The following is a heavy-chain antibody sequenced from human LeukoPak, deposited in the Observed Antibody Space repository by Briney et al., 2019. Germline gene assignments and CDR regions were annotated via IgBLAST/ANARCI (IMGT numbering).Heavy chain of an antibody. CDR1: GGSFSGYY. CDR2: INHSGST. V-gene: IGHV4-34*01. CDR3: ARFTPQGYGWGGYNRFDP. D-gene: IGHD3-16*01. Sequence: PSETLSLTCAVYGGSFSGYYWSWIRQPPGKGLEWVGEINHSGSTNYNPSLKSRVTISVDTSKNQFSLKLSSVTAADTAVYYCARFTPQGYGWGGYNRFDPWGQGTPVTVSS. J-gene: IGHJ5*02.